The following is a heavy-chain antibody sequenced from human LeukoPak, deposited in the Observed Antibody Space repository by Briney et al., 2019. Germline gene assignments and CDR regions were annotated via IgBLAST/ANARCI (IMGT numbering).Heavy chain of an antibody. D-gene: IGHD6-19*01. J-gene: IGHJ4*02. CDR1: GFTFSSYS. Sequence: PGGSLRLSCAASGFTFSSYSINWVRQAPGKGLEWVSSISSSSSYIYYADSVKGRSTISRDNAKNSLYLQMNSLRAEDTAVYYCARDSVLGYSSGWYRLDHFDYWGQGTLVTVSS. CDR3: ARDSVLGYSSGWYRLDHFDY. CDR2: ISSSSSYI. V-gene: IGHV3-21*01.